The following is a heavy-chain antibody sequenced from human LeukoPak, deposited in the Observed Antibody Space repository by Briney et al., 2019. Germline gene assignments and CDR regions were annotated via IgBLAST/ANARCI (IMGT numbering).Heavy chain of an antibody. V-gene: IGHV3-49*04. CDR2: IRSRSYDETT. CDR1: GFTFDNYA. Sequence: PGGSLRLSCATSGFTFDNYAMTWVRQAPGKGLEWVCFIRSRSYDETTDYAASVKDRFIISRDDSKRIAYLQMNSLTTEDTGRYYCGWGYYWNYLHFWGQGALVTVSS. J-gene: IGHJ4*02. D-gene: IGHD1-7*01. CDR3: GWGYYWNYLHF.